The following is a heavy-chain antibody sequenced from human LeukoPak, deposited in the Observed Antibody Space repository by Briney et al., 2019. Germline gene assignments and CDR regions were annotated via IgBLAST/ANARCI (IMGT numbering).Heavy chain of an antibody. CDR1: SGSISSYY. CDR3: ARGVDTAMVSGGYNWFDP. Sequence: SETLSLTCTVSSGSISSYYWSWIRQPAGKGLEWIGHIYTSGSTNYNPSLKSRVTMSVDTSKNQFSLKLSSVTAADTAVYYCARGVDTAMVSGGYNWFDPWGQGTLVTVSS. CDR2: IYTSGST. J-gene: IGHJ5*02. D-gene: IGHD5-18*01. V-gene: IGHV4-4*07.